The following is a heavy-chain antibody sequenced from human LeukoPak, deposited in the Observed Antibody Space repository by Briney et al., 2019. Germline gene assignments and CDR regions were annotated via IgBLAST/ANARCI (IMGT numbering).Heavy chain of an antibody. CDR2: IYTSGST. Sequence: SETLSLTCTVSGGSISSGSYYWSWVRQPAGKGLEWIGRIYTSGSTNYNPSLKSRVTISVDTSKNQFSLKLSSVTAADTAVYYCARDEVRADYFDYWGQGTLVTVSS. CDR3: ARDEVRADYFDY. D-gene: IGHD3-10*01. J-gene: IGHJ4*02. V-gene: IGHV4-61*02. CDR1: GGSISSGSYY.